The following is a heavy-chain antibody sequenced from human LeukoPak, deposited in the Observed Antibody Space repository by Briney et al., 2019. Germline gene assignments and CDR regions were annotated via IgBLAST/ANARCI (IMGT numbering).Heavy chain of an antibody. Sequence: PSEPLSLTCTVSGGSISCGGSYWRWIRQHPGKGLEWIGYIYYSGSPCYNPSLKSRVTISVDTSKNQFSLKLSSVTAADTAVYYCARTIHYYGSGSPRRFFDYWGQGTLVTVSS. V-gene: IGHV4-31*03. CDR1: GGSISCGGSY. CDR2: IYYSGSP. CDR3: ARTIHYYGSGSPRRFFDY. D-gene: IGHD3-10*01. J-gene: IGHJ4*02.